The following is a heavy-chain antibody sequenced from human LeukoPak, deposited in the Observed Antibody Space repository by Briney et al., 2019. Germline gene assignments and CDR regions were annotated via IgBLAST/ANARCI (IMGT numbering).Heavy chain of an antibody. CDR2: IYHSGST. V-gene: IGHV4-30-2*01. CDR3: ARGGIAVAGLDY. Sequence: PSQTLSLTCTVSGGSISSGGYYWSWIRQPPGKGLEWIGYIYHSGSTYYNPSLKSRVTISVDRSKNQFSLKLSSVTAADTAVYYCARGGIAVAGLDYWGQGTLVTVSS. D-gene: IGHD6-19*01. J-gene: IGHJ4*02. CDR1: GGSISSGGYY.